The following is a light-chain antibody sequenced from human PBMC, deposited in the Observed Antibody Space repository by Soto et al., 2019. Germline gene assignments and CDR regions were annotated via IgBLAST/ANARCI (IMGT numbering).Light chain of an antibody. V-gene: IGLV2-14*01. Sequence: QSVLTQPASVSGSPGQSITISSTGTTSDEGGYDYVCSYLQQPGQAPKLFIYEVSNRPSGVSHRLSSSKSGNTASLTIPGIHAEDKADYYFYSFTSGNTLYVFGTGTKVTVL. CDR2: EVS. CDR1: TSDEGGYDY. J-gene: IGLJ1*01. CDR3: YSFTSGNTLYV.